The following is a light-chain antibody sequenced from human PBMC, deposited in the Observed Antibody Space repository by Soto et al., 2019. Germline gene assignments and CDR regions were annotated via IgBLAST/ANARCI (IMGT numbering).Light chain of an antibody. Sequence: SVLTHPPSVSGSPGQSVTVSCTGTSIDVGGYDYVSWYQQHPGKAPKLLIYDVTKRPSGVPDRFSGSKSGNTASLTISGLQAEDEADFFCCSYGGSFPYVFGTGTKVTVL. CDR3: CSYGGSFPYV. CDR1: SIDVGGYDY. V-gene: IGLV2-11*01. J-gene: IGLJ1*01. CDR2: DVT.